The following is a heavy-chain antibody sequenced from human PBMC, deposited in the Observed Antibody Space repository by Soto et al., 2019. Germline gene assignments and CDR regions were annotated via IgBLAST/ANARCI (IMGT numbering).Heavy chain of an antibody. D-gene: IGHD3-9*01. CDR2: IYHSGIT. Sequence: PSETLSLTCSVSGGSIGSGNYYWSWIRHLPGKGLEWIGYIYHSGITYYNPSLNSRVTISVDMSKNQFSLRLSSVTAADTAVYYCAREDYTGNSRFFDYWGQGVLVTVSS. V-gene: IGHV4-30-4*01. J-gene: IGHJ4*02. CDR1: GGSIGSGNYY. CDR3: AREDYTGNSRFFDY.